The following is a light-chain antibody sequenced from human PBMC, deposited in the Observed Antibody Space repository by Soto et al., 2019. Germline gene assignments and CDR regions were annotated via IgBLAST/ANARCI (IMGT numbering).Light chain of an antibody. CDR1: STDVGAYNY. V-gene: IGLV2-8*01. J-gene: IGLJ3*02. Sequence: QSALTQPPSASGSPGQSVTISCTGTSTDVGAYNYVSWYQQRPGKAPKLMIFEVTKRPSGVPDRFSGSKSGNTASLTVSGVQADDEADYFCCSYAGNRRVFGGGTKLTVL. CDR2: EVT. CDR3: CSYAGNRRV.